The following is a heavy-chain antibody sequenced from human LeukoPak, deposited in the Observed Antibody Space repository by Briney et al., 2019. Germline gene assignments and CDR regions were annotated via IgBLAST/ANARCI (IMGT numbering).Heavy chain of an antibody. Sequence: PGGSLRLSCAASGFTVSSNYMSWVRQAPGKGLEWVSVIYSGGTTYYADSVKGRFTISRDNSKNTLYLQMNSLRAEDTAVYYCARPRLTDMVRGHIVGAFDIWGQGTMVTVSS. J-gene: IGHJ3*02. D-gene: IGHD3-10*01. CDR3: ARPRLTDMVRGHIVGAFDI. V-gene: IGHV3-66*04. CDR1: GFTVSSNY. CDR2: IYSGGTT.